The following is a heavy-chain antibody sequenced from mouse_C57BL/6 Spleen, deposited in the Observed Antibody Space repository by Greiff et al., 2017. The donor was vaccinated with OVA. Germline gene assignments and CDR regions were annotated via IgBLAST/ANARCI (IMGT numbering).Heavy chain of an antibody. V-gene: IGHV1-69*01. Sequence: QVQLKQPGAELVMPGASVKLSCKASGYTFTSYWMHWVKQRPGQGLEWIGEIDPSDSYTNYNQKFKGKSTLTVDKSSSTAYMQLSSLTSEDSAVYYCARRRDSNHYFDYWGQGTTLTVSS. J-gene: IGHJ2*01. D-gene: IGHD2-5*01. CDR3: ARRRDSNHYFDY. CDR2: IDPSDSYT. CDR1: GYTFTSYW.